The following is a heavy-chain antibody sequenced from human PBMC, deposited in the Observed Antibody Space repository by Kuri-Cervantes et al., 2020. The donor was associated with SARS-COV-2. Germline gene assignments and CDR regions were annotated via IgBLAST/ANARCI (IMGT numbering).Heavy chain of an antibody. D-gene: IGHD6-13*01. CDR1: GFTFSSYA. Sequence: GGSLRLSCSASGFTFSSYAMHWVRQAPGKGLEYVSAISSNGGSTYYADSVKGRFTISRDNSKNTLYLQMSSLRAEGTAVYYCVKSSYGGSSSWPDYWGQGTLVTVSS. J-gene: IGHJ4*02. CDR2: ISSNGGST. CDR3: VKSSYGGSSSWPDY. V-gene: IGHV3-64D*06.